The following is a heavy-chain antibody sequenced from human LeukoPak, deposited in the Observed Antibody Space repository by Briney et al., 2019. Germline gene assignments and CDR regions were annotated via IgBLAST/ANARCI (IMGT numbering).Heavy chain of an antibody. J-gene: IGHJ4*02. CDR2: VNPHGGGT. V-gene: IGHV1-2*02. Sequence: GASVKVSCKASGYTFTGYYIHWVRQAPGQGLEWMGWVNPHGGGTKFAQKFQGRVTMTRDTSINTAYMEVSSLRSDDTAVYYCARDIGDYYGSGSYWLLWGQGTLVTVAS. CDR3: ARDIGDYYGSGSYWLL. CDR1: GYTFTGYY. D-gene: IGHD3-10*01.